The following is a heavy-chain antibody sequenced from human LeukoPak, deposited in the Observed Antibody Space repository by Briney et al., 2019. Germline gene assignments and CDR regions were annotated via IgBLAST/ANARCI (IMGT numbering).Heavy chain of an antibody. CDR1: GFTVSSNY. Sequence: GGSLRLSCAASGFTVSSNYMSWVRQAPGKGLEWVSVIHSGGSTYHADSVKGRFTISRDNSKNTLYLQMNSLRAEDTAVYHCASGYSYGYNYWGQGTLLTVSS. CDR3: ASGYSYGYNY. J-gene: IGHJ4*02. CDR2: IHSGGST. D-gene: IGHD5-18*01. V-gene: IGHV3-53*01.